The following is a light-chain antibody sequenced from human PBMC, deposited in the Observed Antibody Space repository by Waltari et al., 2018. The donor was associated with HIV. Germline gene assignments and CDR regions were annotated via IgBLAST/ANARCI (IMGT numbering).Light chain of an antibody. CDR2: AVS. J-gene: IGKJ4*01. V-gene: IGKV3-11*01. CDR1: QSVGYF. Sequence: DIVLTQSPVTLSLSPGERADLSCRASQSVGYFLAWYQQKPGQAPRLLIYAVSKRAAGTPARFSGSGSKTNFTLTISALEPEDFVVYYCQQRLNWPLTFGGGTRVEI. CDR3: QQRLNWPLT.